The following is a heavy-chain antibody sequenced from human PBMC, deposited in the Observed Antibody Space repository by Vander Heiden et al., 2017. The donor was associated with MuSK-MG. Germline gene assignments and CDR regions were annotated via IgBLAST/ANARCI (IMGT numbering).Heavy chain of an antibody. CDR2: VHYTGST. Sequence: QLQLQESGPGLVKPSETLSLTCTVSGGSISNTNYYWGWIRQPPGKDLEWIGSVHYTGSTSYNPSLKSRVTISVDTSDNLFSLKLSSVTAADTSVYYYASLRIVAAGTTFDYWGQGTLVTVSS. V-gene: IGHV4-39*02. D-gene: IGHD6-13*01. CDR1: GGSISNTNYY. J-gene: IGHJ4*02. CDR3: ASLRIVAAGTTFDY.